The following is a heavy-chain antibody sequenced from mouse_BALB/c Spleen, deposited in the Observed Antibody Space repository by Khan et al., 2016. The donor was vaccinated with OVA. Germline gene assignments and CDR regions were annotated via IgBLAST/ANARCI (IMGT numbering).Heavy chain of an antibody. CDR3: ARHGGFDPYYAMDY. Sequence: EVKLVESGGGLVKPGGSLKLSCAASGFAFSSYDMSWVHQTPEKRLEWVATISNSGTYIKYSGSVKGRFTISRDNARNTLYLQMSSLRSEDTALYYCARHGGFDPYYAMDYWGQGTSVTVSS. V-gene: IGHV5-9*02. CDR1: GFAFSSYD. CDR2: ISNSGTYI. J-gene: IGHJ4*01.